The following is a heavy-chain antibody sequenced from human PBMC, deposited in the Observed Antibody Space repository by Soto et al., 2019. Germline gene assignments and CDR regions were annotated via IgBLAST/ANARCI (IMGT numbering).Heavy chain of an antibody. V-gene: IGHV4-61*01. CDR3: ARVLVWFGESDAFDI. CDR2: ISYSGST. D-gene: IGHD3-10*01. Sequence: QVQLQESGPGLVKPSETLSLTCTVSGGSVSSGSHYWSWIRQPPGKGLDWIGYISYSGSTKYNPSLKSRVTISGDTSKHQFSLKLSSVTAADTAVYYCARVLVWFGESDAFDIWGQGTMVTVSS. CDR1: GGSVSSGSHY. J-gene: IGHJ3*02.